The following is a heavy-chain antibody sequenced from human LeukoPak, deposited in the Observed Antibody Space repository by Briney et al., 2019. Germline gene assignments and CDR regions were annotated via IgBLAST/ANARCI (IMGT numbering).Heavy chain of an antibody. V-gene: IGHV4-34*01. Sequence: SETLSLTCAVYGGSFSGYYWSWIRQPPGKELEWIGEINHRGSTNYNPSLKSRVTISIDTSNNQFSLKLSSVTAADTAVYYWARARITIGSVINWGQGTLATVSS. D-gene: IGHD3-3*01. CDR3: ARARITIGSVIN. J-gene: IGHJ4*02. CDR2: INHRGST. CDR1: GGSFSGYY.